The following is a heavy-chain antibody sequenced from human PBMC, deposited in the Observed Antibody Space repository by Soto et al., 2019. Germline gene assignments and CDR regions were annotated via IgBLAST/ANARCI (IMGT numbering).Heavy chain of an antibody. CDR1: GFTVSSNY. Sequence: GGSLRLSCAASGFTVSSNYMSWVRQAPGKGLEWVSVIYSGGSTYYADSVKGRFTISRDNSKNTLYLQMNSLRAEDTAVYYCARDLAGDIVATIRLRSYYYMDVWGKGTTVTVSS. J-gene: IGHJ6*03. CDR2: IYSGGST. V-gene: IGHV3-66*01. CDR3: ARDLAGDIVATIRLRSYYYMDV. D-gene: IGHD5-12*01.